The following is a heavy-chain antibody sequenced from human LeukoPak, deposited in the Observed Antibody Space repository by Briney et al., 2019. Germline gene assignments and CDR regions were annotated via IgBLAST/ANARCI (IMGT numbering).Heavy chain of an antibody. CDR3: ARGHYGSGSYYYYYGMDV. J-gene: IGHJ6*02. Sequence: ASVKVSCKASGYTFTSYDINWVRQATGQGLEWMGWMNPNSGNTGYAQKFQGRVTMTRNTSISTAYMELSSLRSEDTAVYYCARGHYGSGSYYYYYGMDVWGQGTTVTVSS. V-gene: IGHV1-8*01. D-gene: IGHD3-10*01. CDR2: MNPNSGNT. CDR1: GYTFTSYD.